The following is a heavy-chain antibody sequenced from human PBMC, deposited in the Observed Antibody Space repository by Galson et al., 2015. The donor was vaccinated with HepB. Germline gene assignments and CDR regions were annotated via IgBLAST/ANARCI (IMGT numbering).Heavy chain of an antibody. CDR2: ISNNAGKT. D-gene: IGHD6-19*01. J-gene: IGHJ4*02. Sequence: SLRLSCAVSGFSVDSRAMSWVRQAPGKSLEWLSSISNNAGKTYYAGSVRGRFTISRDESTNSVFLQMDSLRADDTAVYYCAKDHPSSGWPAFDYWSQGALVMVSS. CDR3: AKDHPSSGWPAFDY. V-gene: IGHV3-23*01. CDR1: GFSVDSRA.